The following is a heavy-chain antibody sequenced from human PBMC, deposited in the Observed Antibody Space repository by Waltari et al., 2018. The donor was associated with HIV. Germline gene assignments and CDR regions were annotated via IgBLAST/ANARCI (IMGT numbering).Heavy chain of an antibody. CDR2: IGRTGGSI. CDR3: ARDPRYGDYFFDY. V-gene: IGHV3-23*01. D-gene: IGHD4-17*01. CDR1: GFTFSDYG. Sequence: EEQLLESGGGLIQPGGSLSLSCAASGFTFSDYGMAWVRQAPGKGLEWVAAIGRTGGSISYADSVKGRFSISRDNSKSTLFLQMDSLRVEDTAVHYCARDPRYGDYFFDYWGQGTLVTVSS. J-gene: IGHJ4*02.